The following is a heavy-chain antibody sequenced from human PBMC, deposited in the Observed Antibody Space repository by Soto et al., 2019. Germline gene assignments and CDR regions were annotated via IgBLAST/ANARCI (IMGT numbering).Heavy chain of an antibody. J-gene: IGHJ4*02. CDR2: ISGTSPST. V-gene: IGHV3-23*01. Sequence: EVQLLESGGGLVQPGGSLRLSCAASGFIFRAYALLWGRQAPGKGLEWVSAISGTSPSTYYADSVQGRFSISTDSSWQTLFLQMTTLRAEYTAVYFCAARIFVVEYWGQGTLVTVSS. CDR3: AARIFVVEY. CDR1: GFIFRAYA. D-gene: IGHD2-21*01.